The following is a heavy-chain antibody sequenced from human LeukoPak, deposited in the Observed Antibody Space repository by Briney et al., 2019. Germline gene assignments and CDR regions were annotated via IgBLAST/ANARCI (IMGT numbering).Heavy chain of an antibody. CDR3: ARGPGSFDY. J-gene: IGHJ4*02. Sequence: SETLSLTCAVYGGSFSGYYWSWIRQPPGKGLEWIGEINHSGSTNYNPSLKSRVTISVDTSKNQFSLKLSSVTAADTAVYYCARGPGSFDYWRQGTLVTVSS. CDR1: GGSFSGYY. D-gene: IGHD3-10*01. CDR2: INHSGST. V-gene: IGHV4-34*01.